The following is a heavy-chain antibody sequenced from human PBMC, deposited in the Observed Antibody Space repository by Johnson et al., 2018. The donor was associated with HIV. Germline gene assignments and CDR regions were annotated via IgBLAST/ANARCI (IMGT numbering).Heavy chain of an antibody. D-gene: IGHD3-16*01. CDR3: ARDRRIMITFGADVFDI. Sequence: VQLVESGGGVVRPGGSLRLSCAASGFTFDDYGMSWVREVPGKGLEWVSGINWNGVSTTYADSVKGRFTISRDNAENSLYLQMNSLRAEDTALYYCARDRRIMITFGADVFDIWGQGTMVTVSS. CDR2: INWNGVST. J-gene: IGHJ3*02. CDR1: GFTFDDYG. V-gene: IGHV3-20*04.